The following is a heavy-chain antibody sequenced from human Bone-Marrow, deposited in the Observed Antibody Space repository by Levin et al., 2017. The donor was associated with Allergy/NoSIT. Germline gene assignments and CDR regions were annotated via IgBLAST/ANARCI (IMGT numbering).Heavy chain of an antibody. CDR3: AKALSGSYYSGYYYYGMDV. J-gene: IGHJ6*02. D-gene: IGHD1-26*01. V-gene: IGHV3-23*01. CDR1: GFTFSSYA. CDR2: ISGSGGST. Sequence: SCAASGFTFSSYAMSWVRQAPGKGLEWVSAISGSGGSTYYADSVKGRFTISRDNSKNTLYLQMNSLRAEDTAVYYCAKALSGSYYSGYYYYGMDVWGQGTTVTVSS.